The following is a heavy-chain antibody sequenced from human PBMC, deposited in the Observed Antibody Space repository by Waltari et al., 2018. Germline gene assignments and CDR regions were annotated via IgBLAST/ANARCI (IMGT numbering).Heavy chain of an antibody. J-gene: IGHJ6*03. CDR3: ARHLRESLYYYYMDV. CDR1: GGSISSSSYY. CDR2: IYYSGSP. V-gene: IGHV4-39*01. Sequence: QLQLQESGPGLVKPSETLSLTCTVSGGSISSSSYYWGWIRQPPGKGLEWLGSIYYSGSPSHNPALKSRVTISVDTSKNQFSLKLSSVTAADTAVYYCARHLRESLYYYYMDVWGKGTTVTVSS.